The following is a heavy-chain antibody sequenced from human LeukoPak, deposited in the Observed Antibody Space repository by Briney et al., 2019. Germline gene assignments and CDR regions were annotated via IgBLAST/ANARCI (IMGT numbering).Heavy chain of an antibody. J-gene: IGHJ4*02. D-gene: IGHD3-22*01. CDR1: GYTFTRYW. V-gene: IGHV5-51*01. CDR3: ARHATYYYDSSGYLYYFDY. CDR2: IHPGDSDT. Sequence: GESLKISCEASGYTFTRYWIGWVRQMPGKGPEWMGIIHPGDSDTRYSPSFRGQIIISVDKSISTAYLQWSSLKASDTAMYYCARHATYYYDSSGYLYYFDYWGQGTLVTVSS.